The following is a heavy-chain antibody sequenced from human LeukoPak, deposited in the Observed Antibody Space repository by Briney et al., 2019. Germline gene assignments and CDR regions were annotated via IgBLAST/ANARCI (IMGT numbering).Heavy chain of an antibody. CDR2: IIPILGIA. CDR1: GGTFSSYA. CDR3: ARDIRDYGGNLPSDY. V-gene: IGHV1-69*04. Sequence: SVKASCKASGGTFSSYAISWVRQAPGQGLEWMGRIIPILGIANYAQKFQGRVTIPADKSTSTAYMELSSLRSEDTAVYYCARDIRDYGGNLPSDYWGQGTLVTVSS. D-gene: IGHD4-23*01. J-gene: IGHJ4*02.